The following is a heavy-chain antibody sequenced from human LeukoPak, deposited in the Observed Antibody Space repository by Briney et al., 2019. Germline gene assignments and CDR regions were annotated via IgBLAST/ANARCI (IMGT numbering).Heavy chain of an antibody. CDR2: ISYDGSNK. CDR1: GFTFSSYA. V-gene: IGHV3-30*04. CDR3: EREGGLRYFDWLPRGYYFDY. J-gene: IGHJ4*02. D-gene: IGHD3-9*01. Sequence: GGSLRLSCAASGFTFSSYAMHWVRQAPGKGLEWVAVISYDGSNKYYADSVKGRFTISRDNSKNTLYLQMNSLRAEDTAVYYCEREGGLRYFDWLPRGYYFDYWGQGTLVTVSS.